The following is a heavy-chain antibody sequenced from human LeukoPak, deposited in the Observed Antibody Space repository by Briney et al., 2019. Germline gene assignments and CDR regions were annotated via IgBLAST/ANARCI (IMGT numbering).Heavy chain of an antibody. CDR3: ARDKVLID. CDR1: GFTFEDHG. CDR2: IKQDGSEK. J-gene: IGHJ4*02. V-gene: IGHV3-7*01. Sequence: GGSLRLSCTASGFTFEDHGMSWVRQGPGKGLEWVANIKQDGSEKYYVDSVKGRFTISRDNAKNSLYLQMNSLRAEDTAVYYCARDKVLIDWGQGTLVTVSS. D-gene: IGHD2/OR15-2a*01.